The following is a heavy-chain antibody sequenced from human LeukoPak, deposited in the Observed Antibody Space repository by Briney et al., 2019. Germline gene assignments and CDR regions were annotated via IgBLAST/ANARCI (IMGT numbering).Heavy chain of an antibody. D-gene: IGHD1-26*01. Sequence: SQTLSLTCAVSGGPISSGGYSWAWLRQPPGRGVEWIVYIFQSGSPSYNPSLRSRVTISVDTSRNQFSLKLNAVTAADTAMYYCARDRAGLGLLDFWGPGTTVTVSS. V-gene: IGHV4-30-2*01. J-gene: IGHJ3*01. CDR3: ARDRAGLGLLDF. CDR1: GGPISSGGYS. CDR2: IFQSGSP.